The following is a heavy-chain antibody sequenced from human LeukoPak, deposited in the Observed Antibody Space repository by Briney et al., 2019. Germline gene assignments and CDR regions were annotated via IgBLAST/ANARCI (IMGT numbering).Heavy chain of an antibody. Sequence: GGSLRLSCAASGFTFSSYSMNWVRQAPGKGLEWVSSISSSSTYINYADSVKGRFTISRDNAKNSLYLQMNSLRAEDTAVYYCARFDWGGSYFDYWGQGTLVTVSS. CDR1: GFTFSSYS. V-gene: IGHV3-21*04. D-gene: IGHD2-21*01. CDR2: ISSSSTYI. J-gene: IGHJ4*02. CDR3: ARFDWGGSYFDY.